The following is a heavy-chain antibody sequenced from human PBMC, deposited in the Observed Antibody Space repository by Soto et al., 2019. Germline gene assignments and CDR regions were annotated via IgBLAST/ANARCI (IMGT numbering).Heavy chain of an antibody. D-gene: IGHD5-12*01. J-gene: IGHJ4*02. CDR1: GGSISSSCYY. V-gene: IGHV4-39*01. CDR2: IDYSGST. CDR3: ARHYSVYDCGGY. Sequence: QLQLQESGPGLVTPSETLSLTCTVSGGSISSSCYYWGWIRQPPGKGLEWISSIDYSGSTYYHPSLNNRLTISQDRSKNQFSLKLNSVTAADTDVYYCARHYSVYDCGGYWGQGTLVTVS.